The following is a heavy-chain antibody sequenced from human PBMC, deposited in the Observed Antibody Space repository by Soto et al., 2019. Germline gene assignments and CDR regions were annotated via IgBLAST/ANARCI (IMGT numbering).Heavy chain of an antibody. CDR2: ISYDGSNK. CDR1: GFTFSSYG. D-gene: IGHD5-12*01. CDR3: AKEMATIPISNYYYSYGMDV. V-gene: IGHV3-30*18. J-gene: IGHJ6*02. Sequence: LRLSCAASGFTFSSYGMHWVRQAPGKGLEWVAVISYDGSNKYYADSVKGRFTISRDNSKNTLYLQMNSLRAEDTAVYYCAKEMATIPISNYYYSYGMDVWGQGTTVTGSS.